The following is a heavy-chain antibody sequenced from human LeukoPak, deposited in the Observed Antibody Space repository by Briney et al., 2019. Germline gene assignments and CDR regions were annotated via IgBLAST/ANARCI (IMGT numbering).Heavy chain of an antibody. Sequence: GGSLRLSCAVSGFTFSTYVMRWVRQAPGKGPPWVSSVGASGGSTYYADSVKGRFTISRDNSKNTLYLQMDSLRVDDTAVYFCSRGPDRGPSDYWGQGTLVTVSS. CDR1: GFTFSTYV. CDR3: SRGPDRGPSDY. V-gene: IGHV3-23*01. D-gene: IGHD2-2*01. CDR2: VGASGGST. J-gene: IGHJ4*02.